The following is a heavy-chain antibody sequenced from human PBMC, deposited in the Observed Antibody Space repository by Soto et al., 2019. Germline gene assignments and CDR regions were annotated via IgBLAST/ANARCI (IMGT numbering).Heavy chain of an antibody. Sequence: QVQLVQSGAEVKKPGASVKVSCKTSGYTFTNHGINWVRQAPGQRLEWMGWINTYNAKVNYAQKLQGRVTMTTTTTPSTAYMDQRSMTPDDAAVYYCARDRVAGIWGDGMDIWGQGTMVTVSS. J-gene: IGHJ3*02. CDR1: GYTFTNHG. CDR3: ARDRVAGIWGDGMDI. V-gene: IGHV1-18*04. D-gene: IGHD3-16*01. CDR2: INTYNAKV.